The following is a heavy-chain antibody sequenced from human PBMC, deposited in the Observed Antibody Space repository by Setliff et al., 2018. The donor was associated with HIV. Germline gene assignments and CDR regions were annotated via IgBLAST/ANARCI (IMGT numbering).Heavy chain of an antibody. Sequence: ASVKVSCKASGYTFTNFYIHWVRQAPGQGLKWFGMINPSGGTTTYAQKFQGRVTMTSDTSTSTVYMDLSSLGSEDTAVYYCARGGHYSGSYLPRDYYMDVWGKGTTVTV. V-gene: IGHV1-46*01. J-gene: IGHJ6*03. CDR2: INPSGGTT. CDR1: GYTFTNFY. CDR3: ARGGHYSGSYLPRDYYMDV. D-gene: IGHD1-26*01.